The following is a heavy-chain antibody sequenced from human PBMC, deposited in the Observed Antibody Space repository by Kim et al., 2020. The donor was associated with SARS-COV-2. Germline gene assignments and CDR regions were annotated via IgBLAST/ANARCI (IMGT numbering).Heavy chain of an antibody. V-gene: IGHV3-21*01. D-gene: IGHD3-9*01. CDR3: ARDMDDIFTGHPWYFDL. J-gene: IGHJ2*01. CDR2: ISGSNYYI. Sequence: GGSLRLSCAASGFTFSTYNMNWVRQAPGKGLEWVSSISGSNYYIYYADSVKGRFTISRDNAKNSLSLQMNSLRAEDTAVYYCARDMDDIFTGHPWYFDLWGRGTLVTVSS. CDR1: GFTFSTYN.